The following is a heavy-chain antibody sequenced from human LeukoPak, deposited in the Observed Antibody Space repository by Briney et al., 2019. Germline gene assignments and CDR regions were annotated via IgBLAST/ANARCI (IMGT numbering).Heavy chain of an antibody. CDR1: GFTVSSNY. CDR3: ARDGVYAPKNYYYYGMDV. J-gene: IGHJ6*02. CDR2: IYSGGST. D-gene: IGHD2-8*01. V-gene: IGHV3-53*04. Sequence: GGSLRLSCAASGFTVSSNYMSWVRQAPGKGLEWVSVIYSGGSTYYADSVKGRFTISRHNSKNTLYLQMNSLRAEDTAVYYCARDGVYAPKNYYYYGMDVWGQGTTVTVSS.